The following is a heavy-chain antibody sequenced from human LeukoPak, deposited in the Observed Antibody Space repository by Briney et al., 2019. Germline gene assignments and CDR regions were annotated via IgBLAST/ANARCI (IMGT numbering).Heavy chain of an antibody. J-gene: IGHJ3*01. D-gene: IGHD3-10*01. Sequence: SETLSLTCRVSGASISGYYWSWIRQPPGKGLEWIGHMYYSGGTTYNPSLKSRVSISLDTSKKHFSLKLSSVTAADTAVYYCAREGLRGSRALDAFDFWGQGTMVTVSS. CDR3: AREGLRGSRALDAFDF. CDR2: MYYSGGT. CDR1: GASISGYY. V-gene: IGHV4-59*01.